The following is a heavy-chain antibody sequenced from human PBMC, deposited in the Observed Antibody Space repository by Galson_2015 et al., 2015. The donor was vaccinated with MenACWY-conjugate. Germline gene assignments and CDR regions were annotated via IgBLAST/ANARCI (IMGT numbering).Heavy chain of an antibody. V-gene: IGHV4-59*08. CDR2: IYYSGST. Sequence: LSLTCSVSGDSISGYYWSWIRQPPGKRLGWIGSIYYSGSTTYNPSLTTRVTLSVETSKSQFSLNRTSVTAADTAVYYCVRQGGYDGCNVWGQGTMLCIAS. D-gene: IGHD3-16*01. CDR1: GDSISGYY. CDR3: VRQGGYDGCNV. J-gene: IGHJ3*01.